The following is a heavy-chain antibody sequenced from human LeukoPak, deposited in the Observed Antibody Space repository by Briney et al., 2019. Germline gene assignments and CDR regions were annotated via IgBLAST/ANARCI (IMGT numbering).Heavy chain of an antibody. V-gene: IGHV4-59*12. CDR3: ARDRRYYDSSGYTWWGFDP. D-gene: IGHD3-22*01. CDR2: IYSTGSA. Sequence: SETLSLTCTVSGGSLSSYYWSWIRQPPGKGLEWIGYIYSTGSANYNPSLKSRVTMSVDTSKNEFSLKLSSVTAADTAVYYCARDRRYYDSSGYTWWGFDPWGQGTLVTVSS. CDR1: GGSLSSYY. J-gene: IGHJ5*02.